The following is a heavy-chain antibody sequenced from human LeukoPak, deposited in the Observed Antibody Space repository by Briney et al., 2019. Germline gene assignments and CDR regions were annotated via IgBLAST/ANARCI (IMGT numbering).Heavy chain of an antibody. D-gene: IGHD6-13*01. V-gene: IGHV3-15*01. CDR1: GFTFSNAW. CDR2: VKSKTNGGTT. J-gene: IGHJ4*02. CDR3: TAGIGHSDFDY. Sequence: PGGSLRLSCAASGFTFSNAWMSWVRQAPGKGLEWVGRVKSKTNGGTTGYAAPVKGRFTISRDDSKNTYLQMNSLKSEDTAVYYCTAGIGHSDFDYWGRGTLVTVSS.